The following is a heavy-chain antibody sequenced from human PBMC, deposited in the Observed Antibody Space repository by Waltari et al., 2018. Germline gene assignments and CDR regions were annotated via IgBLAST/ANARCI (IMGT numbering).Heavy chain of an antibody. CDR2: IWYDGSNK. J-gene: IGHJ4*02. D-gene: IGHD3-10*01. CDR3: ASADYYGSGSYRDY. V-gene: IGHV3-33*01. Sequence: QVQLVESGGGVVQPGRSMRLPWAASGFTFRSYGIAGVRQAPGKGLEWVAVIWYDGSNKYYADSVKGRFTISRDNSKNTLYLQMNSLRAEDTAVYYCASADYYGSGSYRDYWGQGTLVTVSS. CDR1: GFTFRSYG.